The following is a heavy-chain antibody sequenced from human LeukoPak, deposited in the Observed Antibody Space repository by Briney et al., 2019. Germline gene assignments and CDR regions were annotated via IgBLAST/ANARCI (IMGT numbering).Heavy chain of an antibody. CDR1: GFTFSSYG. Sequence: GGSPRLSCAASGFTFSSYGMHWVRQAPGKGLEWVAVISYGGSNKYYADSVKGRFTISRDNSKNTLYLQMNSLRAEDTAVYYCAKGDTAMPLINWFDPWGQGTLVTVSS. J-gene: IGHJ5*02. D-gene: IGHD5-18*01. CDR3: AKGDTAMPLINWFDP. V-gene: IGHV3-30*18. CDR2: ISYGGSNK.